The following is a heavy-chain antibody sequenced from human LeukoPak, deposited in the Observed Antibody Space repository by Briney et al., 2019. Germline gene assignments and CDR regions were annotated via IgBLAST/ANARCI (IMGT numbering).Heavy chain of an antibody. Sequence: GGSLRLSCAASGFTFSRYWMHWVRQAPGKGPPWVSRINSDGSSTKYADTVEGRFVISRDNARNILYLQMNSLRAEDTAVYYCARDYDPDYYDSSGYSDYWGQGTRVTVSS. CDR1: GFTFSRYW. D-gene: IGHD3-22*01. V-gene: IGHV3-74*03. CDR3: ARDYDPDYYDSSGYSDY. J-gene: IGHJ4*01. CDR2: INSDGSST.